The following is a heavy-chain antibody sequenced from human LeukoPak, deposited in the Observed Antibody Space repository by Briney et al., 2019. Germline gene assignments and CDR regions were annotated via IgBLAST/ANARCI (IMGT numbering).Heavy chain of an antibody. CDR3: ARRYCSSTSCLGYAFDI. J-gene: IGHJ3*02. CDR1: VGTFSSYA. D-gene: IGHD2-2*01. CDR2: FIPIFGTA. Sequence: SVKVSCKASVGTFSSYAISWVRQAPGQGLEWMGGFIPIFGTANYAQKFQGRVTITADESTSTAYMELSSLRSEDTAVYYCARRYCSSTSCLGYAFDIWGQGTMVTVSS. V-gene: IGHV1-69*01.